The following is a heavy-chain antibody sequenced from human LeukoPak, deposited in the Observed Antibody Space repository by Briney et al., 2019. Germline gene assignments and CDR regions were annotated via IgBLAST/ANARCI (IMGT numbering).Heavy chain of an antibody. Sequence: GGSLRLSCAASGFTFSSYGMHWVRQAPGKGLEWVAFIRYDGSNKYYADSVKGRFTISRDNAKNSLYLQMNSLRAEDTAVYYCARDRRYYFDYWGQGTLVTVSS. V-gene: IGHV3-30*02. CDR2: IRYDGSNK. CDR3: ARDRRYYFDY. CDR1: GFTFSSYG. J-gene: IGHJ4*02.